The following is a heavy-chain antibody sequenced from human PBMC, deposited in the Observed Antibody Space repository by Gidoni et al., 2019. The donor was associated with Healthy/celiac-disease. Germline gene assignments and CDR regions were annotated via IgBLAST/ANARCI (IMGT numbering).Heavy chain of an antibody. Sequence: EVQLLESGGGLVQPGGSLRLSCAASGFTFSSYAMSWVRQAPGTGLEWVSAISGSGGSTYYADSVKGRFTISRDNSKNTLYLQMNSLRAEDTAVYYCAKSPRSPLQQQTYYFDYWGQGTLVTVSS. CDR3: AKSPRSPLQQQTYYFDY. CDR1: GFTFSSYA. CDR2: ISGSGGST. J-gene: IGHJ4*02. V-gene: IGHV3-23*01. D-gene: IGHD6-13*01.